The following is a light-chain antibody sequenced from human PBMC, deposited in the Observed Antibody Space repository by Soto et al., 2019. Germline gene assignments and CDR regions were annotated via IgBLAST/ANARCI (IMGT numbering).Light chain of an antibody. Sequence: QSVLTQPPSASGSSGQSVTISCTGTISDIGRYNFVSWYRQHPGKAPKLMLYEVSKRPSGVPDRFSGSKSGNTASLTVSGLQAEDEADYHCSSYAGNNNVVFGGGTKVTVL. CDR2: EVS. J-gene: IGLJ2*01. V-gene: IGLV2-8*01. CDR1: ISDIGRYNF. CDR3: SSYAGNNNVV.